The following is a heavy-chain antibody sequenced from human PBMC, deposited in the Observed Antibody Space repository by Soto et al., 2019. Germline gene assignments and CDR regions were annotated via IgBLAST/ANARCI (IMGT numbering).Heavy chain of an antibody. CDR2: ISGSGGST. V-gene: IGHV3-23*01. CDR3: AKETFYGSGSYDPIRYFDL. CDR1: GFTFSSYA. Sequence: GGSLRLSCAASGFTFSSYAMSWVRQAPGKGLEWVSAISGSGGSTYYADSVKGRFTISRDNSKNTLYLQMNSLRAEDTAVYYCAKETFYGSGSYDPIRYFDLWGRGTLVTVSS. D-gene: IGHD3-10*01. J-gene: IGHJ2*01.